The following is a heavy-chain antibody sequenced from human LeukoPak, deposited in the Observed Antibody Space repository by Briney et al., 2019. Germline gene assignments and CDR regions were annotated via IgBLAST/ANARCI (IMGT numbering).Heavy chain of an antibody. V-gene: IGHV4-61*02. CDR3: ARRGEF. CDR2: IYTSGST. Sequence: SQTLSLTCTVSSGSISSGSYYWNWIRQPAGKGLEWIGRIYTSGSTDYNPSLKSRVTISIDTSKNQFSLKLNSVTAADTALYYCARRGEFWGQGILVTVSS. J-gene: IGHJ4*02. CDR1: SGSISSGSYY. D-gene: IGHD3-16*01.